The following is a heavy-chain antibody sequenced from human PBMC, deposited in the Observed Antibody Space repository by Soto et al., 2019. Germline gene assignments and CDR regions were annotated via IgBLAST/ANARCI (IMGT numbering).Heavy chain of an antibody. Sequence: ASVKVSFKASGYTFTSYYMHWVRQAPGQGLEWMGIINPSGGSTSYAQKFQGRATMTRDTSTSTVYMELSSLRSEDTAVYYCASADGYCSGGSCPPLYYYYGMDVWGQGTTVTVSS. J-gene: IGHJ6*02. V-gene: IGHV1-46*01. D-gene: IGHD2-15*01. CDR1: GYTFTSYY. CDR2: INPSGGST. CDR3: ASADGYCSGGSCPPLYYYYGMDV.